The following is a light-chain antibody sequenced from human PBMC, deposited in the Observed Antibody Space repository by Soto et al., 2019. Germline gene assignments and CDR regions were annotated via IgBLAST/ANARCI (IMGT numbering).Light chain of an antibody. V-gene: IGKV3-11*01. CDR3: QQRSNWPLT. CDR2: DAS. CDR1: QSVSSY. Sequence: EMVLTQSPATLSLSPGERATLSCRASQSVSSYLAWYQQKPGQAPRLLIYDASNRATGIPARFSSSGSGTDFTLTISSLETEDFAVYYCQQRSNWPLTFGGGTKVEIK. J-gene: IGKJ4*01.